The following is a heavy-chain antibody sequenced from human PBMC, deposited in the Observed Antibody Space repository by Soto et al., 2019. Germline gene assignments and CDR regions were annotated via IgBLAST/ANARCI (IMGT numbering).Heavy chain of an antibody. D-gene: IGHD6-13*01. Sequence: LSCAASGFTFSSYAMHWVRQAPGKGLEWVAVISYDGSNKYYADSVKGRFTISRDNSKNTLYLQMNSLRAEDTAVYYCARDRFRIAAAGYPDYWGQGTLVTVSS. CDR2: ISYDGSNK. CDR1: GFTFSSYA. V-gene: IGHV3-30-3*01. J-gene: IGHJ4*02. CDR3: ARDRFRIAAAGYPDY.